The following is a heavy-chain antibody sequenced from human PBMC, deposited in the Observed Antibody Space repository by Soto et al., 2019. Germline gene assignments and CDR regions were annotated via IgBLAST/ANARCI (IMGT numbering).Heavy chain of an antibody. D-gene: IGHD3-16*01. CDR1: GYTFTSYG. V-gene: IGHV1-18*01. CDR2: ISAYNGNT. CDR3: AREREEWNSLGYFYY. J-gene: IGHJ4*02. Sequence: QVQLVPSGAEVKKPWASVKVSCKASGYTFTSYGISWVRQAPGQGLEWMGWISAYNGNTNYAQKLQGRVTMTTDTSTSTAYMELRGLGSGDTAVYYCAREREEWNSLGYFYYWGQGTLVTVSS.